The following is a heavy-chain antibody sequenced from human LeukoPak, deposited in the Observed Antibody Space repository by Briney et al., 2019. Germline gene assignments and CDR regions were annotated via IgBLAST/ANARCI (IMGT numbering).Heavy chain of an antibody. CDR1: GFTFSSYA. Sequence: GSLRLSCAASGFTFSSYAMHWVRQAPGKGLEWVAVISYDGSNKYYADSVKGRFTISRDNSKNTLYLQMNSLRAEDTAVYYCAREERVYYYYYGMDVWGQGTTVTVSS. D-gene: IGHD6-25*01. CDR2: ISYDGSNK. J-gene: IGHJ6*02. CDR3: AREERVYYYYYGMDV. V-gene: IGHV3-30-3*01.